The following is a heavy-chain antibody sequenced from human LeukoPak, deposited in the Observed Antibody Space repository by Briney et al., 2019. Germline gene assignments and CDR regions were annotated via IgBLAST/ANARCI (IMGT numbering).Heavy chain of an antibody. CDR2: IYYSGNT. Sequence: SETLSLTCTVPGGSISESYCTWIRQPPGKGLEWIGYIYYSGNTNYNPSLKSRVTISVDTSKNQVSLNLSSVTAADTAVYYCTRGNGWYAYWGQGTLVTVSS. CDR3: TRGNGWYAY. D-gene: IGHD6-19*01. CDR1: GGSISESY. J-gene: IGHJ4*02. V-gene: IGHV4-59*01.